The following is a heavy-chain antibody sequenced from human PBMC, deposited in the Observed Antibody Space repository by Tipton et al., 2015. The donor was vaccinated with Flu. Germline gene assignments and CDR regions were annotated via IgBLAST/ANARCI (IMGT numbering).Heavy chain of an antibody. J-gene: IGHJ6*02. D-gene: IGHD1-14*01. CDR2: ISSNGDNT. CDR3: ARGMNTGLVDG. V-gene: IGHV3-64*02. Sequence: SLRLSCAASGFTFSDYAMHWVRQAPGKGLQYVSAISSNGDNTYYADSVKGRFTISRDNSKNTLYLQMGRLRADDMALYYCARGMNTGLVDGWGQGTTVTVSS. CDR1: GFTFSDYA.